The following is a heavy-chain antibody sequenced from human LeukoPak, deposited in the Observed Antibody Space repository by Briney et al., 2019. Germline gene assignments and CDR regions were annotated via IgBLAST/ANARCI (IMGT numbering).Heavy chain of an antibody. CDR1: GGSVSSGSYY. CDR2: IYYSGST. CDR3: ARDITVAGTGWYFDL. Sequence: SETLSLTCTVSGGSVSSGSYYWSWIRQPPGKGLEWIGYIYYSGSTNYNPSLKSRVTISVDTSKNQFSLKLRSVTAADTAVYYCARDITVAGTGWYFDLWGRGTLVTVSS. V-gene: IGHV4-61*01. J-gene: IGHJ2*01. D-gene: IGHD6-19*01.